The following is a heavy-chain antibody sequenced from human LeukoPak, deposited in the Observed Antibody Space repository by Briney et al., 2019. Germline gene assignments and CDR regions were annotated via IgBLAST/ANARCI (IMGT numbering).Heavy chain of an antibody. V-gene: IGHV3-30-3*01. Sequence: GRSLRLSCAASGFTFSSYAMHWVHQAPGKGLEWVAVISYDGSNKYYADSVKGRFTISRDNSKNTLYLQMNSLRAEDTAVYYCARDQDSDYDFWSGPSYWGQGTLVTVSS. CDR2: ISYDGSNK. CDR3: ARDQDSDYDFWSGPSY. J-gene: IGHJ4*02. CDR1: GFTFSSYA. D-gene: IGHD3-3*01.